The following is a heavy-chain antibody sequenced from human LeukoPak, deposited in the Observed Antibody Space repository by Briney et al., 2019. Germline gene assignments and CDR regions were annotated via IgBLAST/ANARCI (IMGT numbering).Heavy chain of an antibody. V-gene: IGHV3-21*01. D-gene: IGHD2-15*01. J-gene: IGHJ4*02. CDR3: ASQACSGGSCYFQPLDY. CDR2: ISSSSTYI. Sequence: GGSLRLSCAASAFTFSTYSMNWVRQAPGKGLEWVSSISSSSTYIYYADSVKGRFTISRDNAKNSLYLQMNSLRVEDTAVYYCASQACSGGSCYFQPLDYWGQGTLVTVSS. CDR1: AFTFSTYS.